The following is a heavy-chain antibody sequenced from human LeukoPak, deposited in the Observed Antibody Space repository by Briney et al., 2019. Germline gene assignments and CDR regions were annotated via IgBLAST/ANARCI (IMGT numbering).Heavy chain of an antibody. D-gene: IGHD2-2*01. Sequence: PSETLSLTCTVSGGSISSGGYYWSWIRQHPGKGLEWIGYIYYSGSTYYNPSLKSRVTISVDTSKNQFSLKLSSVTAADTAVYYCARDLGTYQGHAFDIWGQGTMVTVSS. CDR1: GGSISSGGYY. V-gene: IGHV4-31*03. CDR3: ARDLGTYQGHAFDI. J-gene: IGHJ3*02. CDR2: IYYSGST.